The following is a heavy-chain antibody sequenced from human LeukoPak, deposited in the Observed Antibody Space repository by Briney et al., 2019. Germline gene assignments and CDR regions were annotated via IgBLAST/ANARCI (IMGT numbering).Heavy chain of an antibody. Sequence: GGSLRLSRAASGFTFSDYYMSWIRQAPGKGLEWVSYISSSSSYTNYADSVKGRFTISRDNAKNSLYLQMNSLRAEDTAVYYCARNGITRTTWYLDYWGQGILVTVSS. D-gene: IGHD1-14*01. CDR1: GFTFSDYY. J-gene: IGHJ4*02. V-gene: IGHV3-11*06. CDR2: ISSSSSYT. CDR3: ARNGITRTTWYLDY.